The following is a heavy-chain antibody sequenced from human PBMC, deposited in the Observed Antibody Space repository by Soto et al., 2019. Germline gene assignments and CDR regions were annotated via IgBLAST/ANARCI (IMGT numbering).Heavy chain of an antibody. CDR3: AKDLVALGYCSSTSCSNKGDLFDY. CDR1: GFTFSSYA. D-gene: IGHD2-2*01. Sequence: GGSLRLSCAASGFTFSSYAMSWVRQAPGKGLEWVSAISGSGGSTYYADSVKGRFTISRDNSKNTLYLEMTSRRAEDTAVYYCAKDLVALGYCSSTSCSNKGDLFDYWGQGTLVTVSS. V-gene: IGHV3-23*01. CDR2: ISGSGGST. J-gene: IGHJ4*02.